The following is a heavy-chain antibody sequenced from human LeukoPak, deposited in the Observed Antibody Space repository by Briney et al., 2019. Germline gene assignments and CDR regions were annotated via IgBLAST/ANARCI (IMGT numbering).Heavy chain of an antibody. V-gene: IGHV4-59*12. D-gene: IGHD3-10*01. CDR3: ASNSFDYYGSGSYSVDY. CDR2: IYYSGST. J-gene: IGHJ4*02. CDR1: GGSISSYY. Sequence: SETLSLACTVSGGSISSYYWSWIRQPPGKGLEWIGYIYYSGSTNYNPSLKSRVTISVDTSKNQFSLKLSSVTAADTAVYYCASNSFDYYGSGSYSVDYWGQGTLVTVSS.